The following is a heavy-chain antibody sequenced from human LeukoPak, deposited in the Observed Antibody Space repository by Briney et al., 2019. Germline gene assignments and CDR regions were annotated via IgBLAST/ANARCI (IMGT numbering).Heavy chain of an antibody. V-gene: IGHV4-59*08. Sequence: PSETLSLTCTVSGGSISSYYWSWIRQPPGKGLEWIGYIYYSGSTNYNPSLKSRVTISVDTSKNQFSLKLSSVTAADTAVYYCARRAGSGSYYNYWFDPWGQGTLVTVSS. CDR3: ARRAGSGSYYNYWFDP. CDR1: GGSISSYY. D-gene: IGHD3-10*01. CDR2: IYYSGST. J-gene: IGHJ5*02.